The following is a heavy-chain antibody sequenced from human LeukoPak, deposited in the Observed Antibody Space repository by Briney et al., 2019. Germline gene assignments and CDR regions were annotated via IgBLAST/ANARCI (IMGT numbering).Heavy chain of an antibody. V-gene: IGHV3-9*01. D-gene: IGHD6-13*01. CDR2: ISWNSGSI. Sequence: PGGSLRLSCAASGFTFDDYAMPWVRQAPGKGLEWVSGISWNSGSIGYADSVKGRFTISRDNAKNSLYLQMNSLRAEDTALYYCAKAPSSSWYWYFDLWGRGILVTVSS. CDR3: AKAPSSSWYWYFDL. J-gene: IGHJ2*01. CDR1: GFTFDDYA.